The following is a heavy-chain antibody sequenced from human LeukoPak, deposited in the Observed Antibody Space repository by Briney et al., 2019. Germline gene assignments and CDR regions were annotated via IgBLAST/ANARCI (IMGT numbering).Heavy chain of an antibody. CDR3: VRGYSYGFYFDY. Sequence: ASVKVSCKASGYTFTGYHMHWVRQAPGQGLEWMGRINPNSGDTNYAQKFQGRVAMTRDTSISTAFMELTRLRSDDTAVYYCVRGYSYGFYFDYWGQGSLVTVSS. D-gene: IGHD5-18*01. CDR1: GYTFTGYH. V-gene: IGHV1-2*06. CDR2: INPNSGDT. J-gene: IGHJ4*02.